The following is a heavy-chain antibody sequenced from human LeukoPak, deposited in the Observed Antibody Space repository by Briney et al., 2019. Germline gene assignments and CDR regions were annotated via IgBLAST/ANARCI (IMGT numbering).Heavy chain of an antibody. V-gene: IGHV1-2*02. Sequence: ASVKVSCKASGYTFTGYYMDWVRQAPGQGLEWMGWINPNSGGTNYAQKFQGRVTMTRDTSISTAYMELSRLRSDDTAVYYCARVSLYSSSWYAQQPYYFDYWGQGTLVTVSS. D-gene: IGHD6-13*01. CDR2: INPNSGGT. CDR3: ARVSLYSSSWYAQQPYYFDY. CDR1: GYTFTGYY. J-gene: IGHJ4*02.